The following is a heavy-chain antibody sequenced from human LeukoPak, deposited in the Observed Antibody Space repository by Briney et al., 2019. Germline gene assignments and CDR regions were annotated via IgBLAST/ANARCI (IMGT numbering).Heavy chain of an antibody. J-gene: IGHJ4*02. V-gene: IGHV3-23*01. D-gene: IGHD3-10*01. CDR3: LKDFGRNLGGPGY. CDR1: GFTFSTYT. CDR2: IGGDGSGGT. Sequence: GGSLRLSCAASGFTFSTYTMVWVRQAPGGGPEWVSGIGGDGSGGTFYADSVRGRFAISRDNSKSTLYLQMSSLRVEDTAVYYCLKDFGRNLGGPGYWGRGTLVTVSS.